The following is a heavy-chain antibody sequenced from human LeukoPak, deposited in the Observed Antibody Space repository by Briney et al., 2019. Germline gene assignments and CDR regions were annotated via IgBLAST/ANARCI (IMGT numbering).Heavy chain of an antibody. Sequence: GASVKVSCKASGYSFSTNDINWVRQAPGQGLEWMGWINTNTGNPTYVQAFTGRFVFSVDTSVSTAYLQINGLKPDDTAVYFCARGFWDYWGQGTLVTVSS. CDR1: GYSFSTND. CDR3: ARGFWDY. J-gene: IGHJ4*02. CDR2: INTNTGNP. V-gene: IGHV7-4-1*02. D-gene: IGHD3-3*01.